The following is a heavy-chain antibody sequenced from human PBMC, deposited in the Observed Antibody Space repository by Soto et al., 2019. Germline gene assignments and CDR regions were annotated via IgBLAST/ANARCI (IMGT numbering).Heavy chain of an antibody. CDR3: ANPDISGTNGMDV. V-gene: IGHV4-34*01. Sequence: PSETLSLTCAVYGGSFSGYYWSWIRQPPGKGLEWIGEINHSGSTNYNPSLKSRVTISVDTSKNQFSLKLSSVTAADTAVYYCANPDISGTNGMDVWGQGTTVTVS. J-gene: IGHJ6*02. CDR2: INHSGST. D-gene: IGHD6-19*01. CDR1: GGSFSGYY.